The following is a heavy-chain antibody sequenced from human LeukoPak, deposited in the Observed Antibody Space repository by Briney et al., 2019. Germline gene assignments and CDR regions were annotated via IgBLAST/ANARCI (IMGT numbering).Heavy chain of an antibody. J-gene: IGHJ1*01. CDR3: ARWGIGGATAEYFQH. V-gene: IGHV1-2*02. D-gene: IGHD1-26*01. CDR1: GYTFTGYY. Sequence: ASVKVSCKASGYTFTGYYMHWVRQAPGQGLEWMGWINPNSGGTNYAQKFQGRVTMTRDTSISTAYMELSRLRSDDTAVYYCARWGIGGATAEYFQHWGQGTLVTVSS. CDR2: INPNSGGT.